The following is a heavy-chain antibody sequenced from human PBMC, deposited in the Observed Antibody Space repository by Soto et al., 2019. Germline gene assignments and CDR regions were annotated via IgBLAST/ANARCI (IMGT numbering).Heavy chain of an antibody. D-gene: IGHD2-2*01. CDR3: TSQKNSRYCSSSSCYDY. J-gene: IGHJ4*03. V-gene: IGHV3-73*01. CDR1: GFTFSGSA. Sequence: GGSLRLTCAASGFTFSGSAMHWVRQASGKGLEWVGRISSKANSYATAYAASVKGRFTISRDDSKNTAYLQMNSLKTEDSAVYYCTSQKNSRYCSSSSCYDYWGQGTLVTVSS. CDR2: ISSKANSYAT.